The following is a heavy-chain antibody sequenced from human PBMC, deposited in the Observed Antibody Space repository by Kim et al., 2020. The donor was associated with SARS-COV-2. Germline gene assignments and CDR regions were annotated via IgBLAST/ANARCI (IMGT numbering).Heavy chain of an antibody. Sequence: SETLSLTCTVSGGSVSSGSYYWSWIRQPPGKGLEWIGYIYYSGSTNYNPSLKSRVTISVDTSKNQFSLKLSSVTAADTAVYYCARDGWIRNYYYGMDVWG. J-gene: IGHJ6*01. V-gene: IGHV4-61*01. CDR1: GGSVSSGSYY. CDR3: ARDGWIRNYYYGMDV. D-gene: IGHD5-12*01. CDR2: IYYSGST.